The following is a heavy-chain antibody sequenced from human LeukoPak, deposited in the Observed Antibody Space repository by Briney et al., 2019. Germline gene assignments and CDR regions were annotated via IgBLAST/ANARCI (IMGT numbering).Heavy chain of an antibody. CDR3: AVRTGSYWFDT. CDR1: GYTFTSYD. Sequence: ASVKVSCKASGYTFTSYDINWVRQATGQGLEWMGWMIPNSGNTGYAQKFQGRVTMTRNTSISTAYMEPSNLRSGDTAIVHCAVRTGSYWFDTSGQGTLVTVSS. D-gene: IGHD1-26*01. V-gene: IGHV1-8*01. CDR2: MIPNSGNT. J-gene: IGHJ5*02.